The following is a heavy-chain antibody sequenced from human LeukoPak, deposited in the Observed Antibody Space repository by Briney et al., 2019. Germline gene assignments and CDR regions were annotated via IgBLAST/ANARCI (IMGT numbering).Heavy chain of an antibody. V-gene: IGHV4-34*01. CDR1: GGSFSGYL. J-gene: IGHJ6*02. D-gene: IGHD1-14*01. CDR3: TRSGLTGMRKYARPDYYYYGMDV. CDR2: INYNGEIT. Sequence: SETLSLTCTVSGGSFSGYLWSWLRQSPGKGLEWIGEINYNGEITNYTPSLKSRLTMSVDTSKNQFSLKLSSVTAADTAVYYCTRSGLTGMRKYARPDYYYYGMDVWGQGTAVTVSS.